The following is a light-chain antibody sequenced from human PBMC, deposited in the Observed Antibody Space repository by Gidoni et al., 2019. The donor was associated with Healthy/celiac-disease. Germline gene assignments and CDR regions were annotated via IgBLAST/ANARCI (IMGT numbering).Light chain of an antibody. CDR2: GAS. CDR1: QSVSSN. V-gene: IGKV3-15*01. Sequence: EIVMTQSPATLSVSPGASATLSCRANQSVSSNLAWYQQNPGQAPRLLIYGASTRATGIPARFSGSGSGTEFTLTISSLQSEDFAVYYCQQYNNWPLYTFGQGTKLEIK. CDR3: QQYNNWPLYT. J-gene: IGKJ2*01.